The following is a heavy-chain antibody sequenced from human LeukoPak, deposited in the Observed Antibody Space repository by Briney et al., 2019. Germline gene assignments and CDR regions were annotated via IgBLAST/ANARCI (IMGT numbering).Heavy chain of an antibody. J-gene: IGHJ4*02. Sequence: RXXPXXGLEWVAGISYDGSNKYYADSVKGGFTISRDNSKNTLYLQMNSLRAEDTAVYYCASRGEFDYWGQGTLVTVSS. V-gene: IGHV3-30*01. D-gene: IGHD3-10*01. CDR3: ASRGEFDY. CDR2: ISYDGSNK.